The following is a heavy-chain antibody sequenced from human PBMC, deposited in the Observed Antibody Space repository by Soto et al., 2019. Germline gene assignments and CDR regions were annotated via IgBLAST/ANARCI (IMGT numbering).Heavy chain of an antibody. J-gene: IGHJ4*02. CDR3: ARDTSYYDSSGYSV. V-gene: IGHV4-4*07. D-gene: IGHD3-22*01. CDR1: GGSISSYY. Sequence: XETLSLTCTVSGGSISSYYWSWIGQPAGKGLEWIGRIYTSVSANYNPSLKSRVTMSVDTSKNQFSLKLSSVTAADTAVYYCARDTSYYDSSGYSVWGQGTLVTVSS. CDR2: IYTSVSA.